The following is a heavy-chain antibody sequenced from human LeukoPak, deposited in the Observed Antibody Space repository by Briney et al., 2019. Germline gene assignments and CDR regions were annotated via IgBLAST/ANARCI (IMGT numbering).Heavy chain of an antibody. J-gene: IGHJ3*02. CDR2: ISSSGSTI. CDR1: GFTFSDYY. CDR3: ASGSPTLYSSSSARGAFDI. D-gene: IGHD6-6*01. V-gene: IGHV3-11*04. Sequence: GGSLRLSCAASGFTFSDYYMSWIRQAPGKGLEWVSYISSSGSTIYYADSVKGRFTISRDNAKNSLYLQMNSLRAEDTAVHYCASGSPTLYSSSSARGAFDIWGQGTMVTVSS.